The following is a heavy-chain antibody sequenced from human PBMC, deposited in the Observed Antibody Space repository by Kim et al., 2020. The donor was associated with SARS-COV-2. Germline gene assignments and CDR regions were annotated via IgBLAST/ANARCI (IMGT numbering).Heavy chain of an antibody. J-gene: IGHJ4*02. CDR1: GGSFSGYY. Sequence: SETLSLTCAVYGGSFSGYYWSWIRQPPGKGLEWIGEINHSGSTNYNPSLKSRVTISVDTSKNQFSLKLSSVTAADTAVYYCARGPTKFHPPWPYYFDYWGQGTLVTVSS. CDR2: INHSGST. CDR3: ARGPTKFHPPWPYYFDY. V-gene: IGHV4-34*01. D-gene: IGHD2-21*01.